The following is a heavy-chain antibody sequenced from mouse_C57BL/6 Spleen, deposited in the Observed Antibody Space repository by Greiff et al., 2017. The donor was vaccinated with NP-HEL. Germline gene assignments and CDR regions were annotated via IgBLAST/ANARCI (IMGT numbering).Heavy chain of an antibody. Sequence: VQLQQPGAELVKPGASVKLSCKASGYPFTSYWMHWVKQRPGQGLEWIGMIHPNSGSTNYNEKFKSKATLTVDKSSSTAYMQLSSLTSEDSAVYYCARSRDYPYYFDYWGQGTTLTVSS. CDR2: IHPNSGST. J-gene: IGHJ2*01. CDR3: ARSRDYPYYFDY. CDR1: GYPFTSYW. V-gene: IGHV1-64*01. D-gene: IGHD2-4*01.